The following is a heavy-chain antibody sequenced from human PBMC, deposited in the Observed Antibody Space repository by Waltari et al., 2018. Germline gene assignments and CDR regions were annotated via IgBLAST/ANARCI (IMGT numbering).Heavy chain of an antibody. V-gene: IGHV1-69*05. Sequence: QVQLVQSGAEVKKPGSSVKVSCKASGGTFSSYAISWVRQAPGQGLEWRGGIIPIFGTANYAQKFQGRVTITTDESTSTAYMELSSLRSEDTAVYYCASKPFGVVIDADAFDIWGQGTMVTVSS. CDR3: ASKPFGVVIDADAFDI. CDR2: IIPIFGTA. J-gene: IGHJ3*02. D-gene: IGHD3-3*01. CDR1: GGTFSSYA.